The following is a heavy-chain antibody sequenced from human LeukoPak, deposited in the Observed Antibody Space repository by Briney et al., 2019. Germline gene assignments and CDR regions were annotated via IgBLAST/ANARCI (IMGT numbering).Heavy chain of an antibody. D-gene: IGHD6-19*01. CDR1: GDSISSRSYY. J-gene: IGHJ4*02. Sequence: ASETLSLTCTVSGDSISSRSYYWGWIRQPPGKGLEWIGSIYFSGSTYYNPSLKSRVTTSVDTSKNQFSLKLNSVTAADTAGYYCARQTTGYSSGWHFDYWGQGTLVTVSS. CDR3: ARQTTGYSSGWHFDY. CDR2: IYFSGST. V-gene: IGHV4-39*01.